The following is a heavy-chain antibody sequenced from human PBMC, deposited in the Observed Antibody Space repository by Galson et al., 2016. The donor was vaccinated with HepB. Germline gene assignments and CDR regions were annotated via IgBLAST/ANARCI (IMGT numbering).Heavy chain of an antibody. J-gene: IGHJ4*02. CDR1: GFTFSRYW. Sequence: RLSCAASGFTFSRYWMSWVRQAPGKGLEWVANIDQDGGVQYHVDSVEGRFTISRDNGKNSMYLQMNSLRAEDTAVYYCARRLSITFYDYWGQGTLVTVSS. CDR2: IDQDGGVQ. D-gene: IGHD3-9*01. V-gene: IGHV3-7*03. CDR3: ARRLSITFYDY.